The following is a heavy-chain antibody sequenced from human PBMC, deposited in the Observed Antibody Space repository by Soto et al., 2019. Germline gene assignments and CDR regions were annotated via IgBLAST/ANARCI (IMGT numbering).Heavy chain of an antibody. J-gene: IGHJ4*02. CDR3: ARWPTVGATTGLDY. V-gene: IGHV4-34*01. Sequence: PSEPLSLSYAVGDGSFRGYYWTWIRQPPGTGLEWIGEINHSGSTNYNPSLKSRVTISVDTSKNQFSLKLSSVTAADTAVYYCARWPTVGATTGLDYWGQGTLLTVSS. CDR2: INHSGST. D-gene: IGHD1-26*01. CDR1: DGSFRGYY.